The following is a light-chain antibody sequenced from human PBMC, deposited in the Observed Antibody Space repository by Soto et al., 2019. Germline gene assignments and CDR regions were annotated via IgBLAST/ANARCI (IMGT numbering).Light chain of an antibody. V-gene: IGKV1-39*01. J-gene: IGKJ1*01. Sequence: DIQMTQSPSSLSASLGARVTVTCRASQSISTYLNWFQQRPGKAPKLLIYGAYTLQDGVPSRFSGSGSETEFTLTIRSLQPEDFATYYCQQSFGAPRTFGQGTRVDIK. CDR1: QSISTY. CDR3: QQSFGAPRT. CDR2: GAY.